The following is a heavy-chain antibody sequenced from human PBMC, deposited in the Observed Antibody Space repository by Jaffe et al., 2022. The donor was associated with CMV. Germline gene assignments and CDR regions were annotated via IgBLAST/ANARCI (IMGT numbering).Heavy chain of an antibody. V-gene: IGHV3-23*01. J-gene: IGHJ4*02. CDR1: GFTFSSYA. CDR2: ISGSGGST. D-gene: IGHD6-13*01. CDR3: VPRVSPTPSHKPPVVDY. Sequence: EVQLLESGGGLVQPGGSLRLSCAASGFTFSSYAMSWVRQAPGKGLEWVSAISGSGGSTYYADSVKGRFTISRDNSKNTLYLQMNSLRAEDTAVYYCVPRVSPTPSHKPPVVDYWGQGTLVTVSS.